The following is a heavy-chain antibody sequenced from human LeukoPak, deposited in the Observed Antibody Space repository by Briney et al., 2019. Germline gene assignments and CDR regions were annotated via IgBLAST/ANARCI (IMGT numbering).Heavy chain of an antibody. J-gene: IGHJ4*02. CDR3: AGRYCSSTSCLYYFDY. Sequence: PSETLSLTCAVYGGSFSGYYWSWIRQPPGKGLEWIGEINHSGSTNYNPSLKSRVTISVDTSKNQFSLKLSFVTAADTAVYYCAGRYCSSTSCLYYFDYWGQGTLVTVSS. D-gene: IGHD2-2*01. CDR2: INHSGST. CDR1: GGSFSGYY. V-gene: IGHV4-34*01.